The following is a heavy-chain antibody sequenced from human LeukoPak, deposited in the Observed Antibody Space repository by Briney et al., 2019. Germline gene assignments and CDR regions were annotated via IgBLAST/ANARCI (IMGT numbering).Heavy chain of an antibody. D-gene: IGHD4-23*01. CDR3: ARGGQLLTSDFDY. CDR1: GYTFIRYG. V-gene: IGHV1-18*01. Sequence: ASVKVSCKAAGYTFIRYGIRWMRQAPGQGLEWMGWISAYDGNTKNVRKFQGRVTMTTDTSTSIAYMELRSLRSDDTAVYYCARGGQLLTSDFDYWGQGTLVTVSS. CDR2: ISAYDGNT. J-gene: IGHJ4*02.